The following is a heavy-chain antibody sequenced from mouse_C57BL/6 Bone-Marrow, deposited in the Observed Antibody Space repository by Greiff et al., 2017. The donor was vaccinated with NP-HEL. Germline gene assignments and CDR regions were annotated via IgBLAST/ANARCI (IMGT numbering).Heavy chain of an antibody. D-gene: IGHD1-1*01. CDR3: ARRDNYYGSSPAWFAY. Sequence: QVQLKESGPGLVQPSQSLSITCTVSGFSLTSYGVHWVRQSPGKGLEWLGVIWSGGSTDYNAAFISRLSISKDNSKSQVFFKMNSLQADDTAIYYCARRDNYYGSSPAWFAYWGQGTLVTVSA. J-gene: IGHJ3*01. V-gene: IGHV2-2*01. CDR2: IWSGGST. CDR1: GFSLTSYG.